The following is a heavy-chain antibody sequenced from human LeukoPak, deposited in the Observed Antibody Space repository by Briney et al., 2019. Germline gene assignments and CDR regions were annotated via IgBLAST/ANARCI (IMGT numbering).Heavy chain of an antibody. CDR1: GGSISSYY. V-gene: IGHV4-59*08. CDR3: ARFRPDTAMATVNTFDY. J-gene: IGHJ4*02. D-gene: IGHD5-18*01. CDR2: IYYSGST. Sequence: SETLSLTCTVSGGSISSYYWSWIRQPPGKGLEWIGYIYYSGSTNYNPSLKSRATISVDTSKNQFSLKLSSVTAADTAVYYCARFRPDTAMATVNTFDYWGQGTLVTVSS.